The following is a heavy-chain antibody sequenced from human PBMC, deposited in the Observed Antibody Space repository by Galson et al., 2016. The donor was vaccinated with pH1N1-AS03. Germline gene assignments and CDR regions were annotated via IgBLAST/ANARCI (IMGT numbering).Heavy chain of an antibody. CDR3: AREPSWELGNYFDY. CDR2: IKQDGSEK. D-gene: IGHD4-23*01. J-gene: IGHJ4*02. V-gene: IGHV3-7*03. CDR1: GFTFSSYW. Sequence: SLRLSCAASGFTFSSYWMSWVRQAPGKGLEWVANIKQDGSEKYYVDSVKGRFTISRDNAKNSLYLQMNSLRAEDTAVYYSAREPSWELGNYFDYWGQGTLVTVSS.